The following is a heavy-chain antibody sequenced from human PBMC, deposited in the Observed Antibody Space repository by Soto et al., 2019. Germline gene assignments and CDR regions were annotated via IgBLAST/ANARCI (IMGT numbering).Heavy chain of an antibody. CDR2: TYYRSKWYS. V-gene: IGHV6-1*01. Sequence: SQTLSLTCDISGDSVSSNSAAWNWIRQTPSRGLEWLGRTYYRSKWYSNYAISVKSRVTVNPDTFKNQFSLQLNSVTPEDTAVYYCARGSWDDVSGHYYMDVRGKGTTVTVSS. CDR1: GDSVSSNSAA. D-gene: IGHD1-1*01. CDR3: ARGSWDDVSGHYYMDV. J-gene: IGHJ6*03.